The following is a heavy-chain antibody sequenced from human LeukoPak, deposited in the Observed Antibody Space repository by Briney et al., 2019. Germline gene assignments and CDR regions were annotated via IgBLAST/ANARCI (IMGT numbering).Heavy chain of an antibody. J-gene: IGHJ3*02. Sequence: GGSLRLSCAASGFTFDDYGMSWVRQAPGKGLEWVSSINWNGVSTGYADSVKGRLTISRDKAKNSLYLQMNSLRAEDTALYYCARDIWVATFAFDIWGQGTMVTVSS. CDR3: ARDIWVATFAFDI. D-gene: IGHD5-12*01. CDR2: INWNGVST. V-gene: IGHV3-20*04. CDR1: GFTFDDYG.